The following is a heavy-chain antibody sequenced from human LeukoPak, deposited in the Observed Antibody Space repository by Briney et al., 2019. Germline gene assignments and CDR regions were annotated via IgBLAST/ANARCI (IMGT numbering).Heavy chain of an antibody. CDR1: GGSVSSGSYY. Sequence: SETLSLTCTVSGGSVSSGSYYWSWIRQPPGKGLEWIGYIYYSGSTNYNPSLKSRVTISVDTSKNQFSLKLSSVTAADTAVYYCARVEMATTQTPDSWGPGPLVTVSS. D-gene: IGHD5-24*01. V-gene: IGHV4-61*01. CDR3: ARVEMATTQTPDS. CDR2: IYYSGST. J-gene: IGHJ4*02.